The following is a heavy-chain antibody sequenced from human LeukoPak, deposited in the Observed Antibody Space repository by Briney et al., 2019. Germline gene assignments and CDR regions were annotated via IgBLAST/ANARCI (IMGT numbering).Heavy chain of an antibody. CDR3: AKDRPENYDRSGISHMDV. CDR2: TNASGGST. J-gene: IGHJ6*03. CDR1: QFTLSSYA. Sequence: GGSLRLSCAASQFTLSSYAMTWVRQAPGKGLEWVSTTNASGGSTYYADSVKGRFTISRDNSKNTVYLQMNSLRAEDTAVYYCAKDRPENYDRSGISHMDVWGKGTTVTVSS. V-gene: IGHV3-23*01. D-gene: IGHD3-22*01.